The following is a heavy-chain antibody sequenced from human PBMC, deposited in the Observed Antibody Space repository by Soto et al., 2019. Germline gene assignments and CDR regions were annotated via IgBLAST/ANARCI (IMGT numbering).Heavy chain of an antibody. Sequence: ERALRLSCAASVFIFSSYALSWFRHAPGKELELVSAISGSGATTYYADSLKGRFTFSRDNSKNMLYLQMNSLTAEYTAVYYCAKSKSGWY. CDR3: AKSKSGWY. CDR2: ISGSGATT. D-gene: IGHD1-26*01. V-gene: IGHV3-23*01. J-gene: IGHJ2*01. CDR1: VFIFSSYA.